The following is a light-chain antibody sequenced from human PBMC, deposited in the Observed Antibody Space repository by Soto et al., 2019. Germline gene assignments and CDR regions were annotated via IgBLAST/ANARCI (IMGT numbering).Light chain of an antibody. V-gene: IGKV3-15*01. CDR1: QSVSNN. CDR3: QQYGDWPLT. CDR2: GAS. J-gene: IGKJ4*01. Sequence: EIVLTQSPGTLSLSPGERATLSCRASQSVSNNYLAWYQQKPGQAPRLLIYGASTRATGVSARFSGSGSGTGFTLTINSLQSEDFAVYYCQQYGDWPLTFGGGTKV.